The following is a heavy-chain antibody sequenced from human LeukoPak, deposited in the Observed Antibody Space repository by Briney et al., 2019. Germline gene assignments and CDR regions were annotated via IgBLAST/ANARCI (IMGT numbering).Heavy chain of an antibody. Sequence: GGSLRLSCAASGFTFSSYWMHWVRQAPGKGLVWVSRINSDGSSTGYADSVKGRFTISRDNAKNTLYLQMNSLRAEDTAVYYCARGPNYGTFDYWGQGTLVTVSS. CDR3: ARGPNYGTFDY. CDR1: GFTFSSYW. D-gene: IGHD4-17*01. CDR2: INSDGSST. J-gene: IGHJ4*02. V-gene: IGHV3-74*01.